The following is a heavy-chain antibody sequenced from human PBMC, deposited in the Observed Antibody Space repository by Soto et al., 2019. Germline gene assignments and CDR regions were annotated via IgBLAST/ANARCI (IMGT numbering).Heavy chain of an antibody. V-gene: IGHV4-34*01. CDR2: INHSGST. D-gene: IGHD2-15*01. CDR3: ARFSSGGSCFWFDP. J-gene: IGHJ5*02. CDR1: GGSFSGYY. Sequence: NPSETLSLTCAVYGGSFSGYYWSWIRPPPGKGLEWIGEINHSGSTNYNPSLKSRVTISVDTSKNQFSLKLSSVTAADTAVYYCARFSSGGSCFWFDPWGQGTLVTVSS.